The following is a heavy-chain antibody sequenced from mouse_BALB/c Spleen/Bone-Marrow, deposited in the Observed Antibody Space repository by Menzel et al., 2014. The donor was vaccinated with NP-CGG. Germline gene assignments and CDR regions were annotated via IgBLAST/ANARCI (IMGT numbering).Heavy chain of an antibody. V-gene: IGHV7-3*02. CDR2: IRNKAKGYTT. CDR1: GFTFSDYY. Sequence: EVKLVESGGGLVQPGGSLRLSCATSGFTFSDYYMSWVRQPPGKALEWLGFIRNKAKGYTTVYIPSVKGRFTISRDNSQSMLYLQMNTLRAEDSATYYCARDRNNDIHWYLDVWGAGTTVTVSS. D-gene: IGHD2-12*01. CDR3: ARDRNNDIHWYLDV. J-gene: IGHJ1*01.